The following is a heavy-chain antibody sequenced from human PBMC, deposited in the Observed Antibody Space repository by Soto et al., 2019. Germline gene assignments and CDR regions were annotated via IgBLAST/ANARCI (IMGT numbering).Heavy chain of an antibody. CDR2: ISGSGGST. V-gene: IGHV3-23*01. CDR3: AKEMTPVICSYYYGMDV. CDR1: GFTFSSYA. Sequence: EAQLLESGGGLVQPGGSLRLSCAASGFTFSSYAMSWVRQAPGKGLDWVSAISGSGGSTYYADSVKGRFTISRDNSNNTLYLQMNSRRAEDTAVYYCAKEMTPVICSYYYGMDVWGQGPTVTVSS. J-gene: IGHJ6*02. D-gene: IGHD4-17*01.